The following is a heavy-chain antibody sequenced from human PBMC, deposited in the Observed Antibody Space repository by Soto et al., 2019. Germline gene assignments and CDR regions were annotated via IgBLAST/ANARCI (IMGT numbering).Heavy chain of an antibody. CDR2: IYPGDSDT. V-gene: IGHV5-51*01. CDR3: ARFPRDGYSYGFDY. CDR1: GYSFTTYW. J-gene: IGHJ4*02. Sequence: HGESLKISCKGSGYSFTTYWIGWVRQMPGKGLEWMGIIYPGDSDTRYSPSFQGQVTISVDKSISTAYLQWSSLKASDTAIYYCARFPRDGYSYGFDYGGQGTLVTVSS. D-gene: IGHD4-4*01.